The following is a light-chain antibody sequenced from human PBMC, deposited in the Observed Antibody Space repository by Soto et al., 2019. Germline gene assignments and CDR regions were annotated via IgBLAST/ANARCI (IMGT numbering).Light chain of an antibody. Sequence: QSALTQPPSASGSPGQSVTISCTGTSSDVGGYNYVSWYQQHPGKAPKLMIYELSKRPSGVPDRFSGSKSGNTASLTVSGLQAEDEADYYCSSYAGSNNVVFGGGTKVTVL. V-gene: IGLV2-8*01. CDR1: SSDVGGYNY. CDR2: ELS. CDR3: SSYAGSNNVV. J-gene: IGLJ2*01.